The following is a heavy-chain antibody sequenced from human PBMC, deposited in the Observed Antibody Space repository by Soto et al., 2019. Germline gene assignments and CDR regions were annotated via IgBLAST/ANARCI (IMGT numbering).Heavy chain of an antibody. D-gene: IGHD3-22*01. CDR3: ASGLMIVGGTSAFDI. J-gene: IGHJ3*02. CDR1: AGTFSSYT. Sequence: QVQLVQSGAEVKKPGSSVKVSCKASAGTFSSYTISWVRQAPGQGLEWMGRIIPILGIANYAQKFQGRVTITADKSTSTAYMELSSLRSEDTAVYYCASGLMIVGGTSAFDIWGQGTMVTVSS. V-gene: IGHV1-69*02. CDR2: IIPILGIA.